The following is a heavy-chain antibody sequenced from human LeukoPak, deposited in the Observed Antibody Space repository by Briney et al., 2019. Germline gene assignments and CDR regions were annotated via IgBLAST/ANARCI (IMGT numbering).Heavy chain of an antibody. V-gene: IGHV4-59*01. Sequence: SETLSLTCTVSGGSISSYYWSWIRQPPGKGLEWIGYIYYSGSTNYNPSLKSRVTISVDTSKNQFSLKLSSATAADTAVYYCARDRQRGLAAAGTRKNWFDPWGQGTLVTVSS. CDR2: IYYSGST. CDR3: ARDRQRGLAAAGTRKNWFDP. CDR1: GGSISSYY. J-gene: IGHJ5*02. D-gene: IGHD6-13*01.